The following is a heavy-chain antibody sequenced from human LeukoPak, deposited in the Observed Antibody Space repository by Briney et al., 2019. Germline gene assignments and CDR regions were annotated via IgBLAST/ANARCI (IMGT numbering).Heavy chain of an antibody. CDR2: IYYSGST. J-gene: IGHJ4*02. D-gene: IGHD2-2*03. CDR3: ARDSSGYCSSTSCYGVNIGFDY. V-gene: IGHV4-31*03. Sequence: SQTLSLTCTVSGGSISSGGYYWSWIRQHPGKGLEWIGYIYYSGSTYYNPSLKRRITISVNTSKNHFSLKVSSVTAADTAVYYCARDSSGYCSSTSCYGVNIGFDYWGQGTLVTVSS. CDR1: GGSISSGGYY.